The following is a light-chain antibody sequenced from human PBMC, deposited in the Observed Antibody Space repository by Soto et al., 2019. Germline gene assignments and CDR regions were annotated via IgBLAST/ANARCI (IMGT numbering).Light chain of an antibody. CDR1: QSVSSH. V-gene: IGKV3-15*01. Sequence: EIVMTQSPATLSVSPGERATLSCRASQSVSSHIVWYQQKAGQAPRRLIFGASTRATGIPARFSGSGSGTEFTLTISSLQSEDFAVYYCQQYGSSPPYTFGQGTKLEIK. J-gene: IGKJ2*01. CDR2: GAS. CDR3: QQYGSSPPYT.